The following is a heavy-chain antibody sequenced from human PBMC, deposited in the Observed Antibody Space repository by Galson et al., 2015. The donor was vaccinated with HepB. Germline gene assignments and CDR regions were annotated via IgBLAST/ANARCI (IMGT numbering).Heavy chain of an antibody. CDR3: ARDLGVRGIGEAAAGTGASQRFDP. CDR2: ISAYNGNT. Sequence: SVKVSCKASGYTFTSYGISWVRQAPGQGLEWMGWISAYNGNTNYAQKLQGRVTMTTDTSTSTAYMELRSLRSDDTAVHYCARDLGVRGIGEAAAGTGASQRFDPWGQGTLVTVSS. D-gene: IGHD6-13*01. J-gene: IGHJ5*02. V-gene: IGHV1-18*04. CDR1: GYTFTSYG.